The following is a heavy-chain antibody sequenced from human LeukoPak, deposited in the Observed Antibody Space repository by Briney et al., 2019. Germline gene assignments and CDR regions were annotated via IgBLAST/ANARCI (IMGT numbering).Heavy chain of an antibody. V-gene: IGHV1-2*06. CDR3: ARGSTSDYLDS. CDR1: GYIFTVYY. CDR2: INPSTGGT. J-gene: IGHJ4*02. Sequence: ASVKVSCKASGYIFTVYYMHWVRQAPGQGLEWMGRINPSTGGTNYAQKFQGRVTMTRDTSISTAYMELTRLTSDDTAVYFCARGSTSDYLDSWGQGTLVTVSS.